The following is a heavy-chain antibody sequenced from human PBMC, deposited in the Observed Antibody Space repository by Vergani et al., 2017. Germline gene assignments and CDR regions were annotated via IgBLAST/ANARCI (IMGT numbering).Heavy chain of an antibody. CDR3: ARDSQTVAGMRYGMDV. Sequence: EVQLLESGGGSAQPGESLRLSCVASGFTFTAPGLNWVRQAPGKGLEWVSGISGQNFRTHYADSVKGRFTISRDNSKNTLYLQMNSLSAEDTAVYYCARDSQTVAGMRYGMDVWGQGTTVTVSS. CDR1: GFTFTAPG. CDR2: ISGQNFRT. V-gene: IGHV3-23*01. J-gene: IGHJ6*02. D-gene: IGHD6-19*01.